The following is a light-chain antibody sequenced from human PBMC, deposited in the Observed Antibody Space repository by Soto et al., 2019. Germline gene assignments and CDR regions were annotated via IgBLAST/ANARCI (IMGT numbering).Light chain of an antibody. CDR2: GAS. V-gene: IGKV3-20*01. Sequence: EIVLTQSPGTLSLSPGERATLSCRASQSVSSNYLAWYQQKPGQAPRLLIYGASTRATGIADRFSGSGSGTDFTLTISRLEPEDFAVYYCQLYDNSLYTFGQGTNLDIK. CDR1: QSVSSNY. CDR3: QLYDNSLYT. J-gene: IGKJ2*01.